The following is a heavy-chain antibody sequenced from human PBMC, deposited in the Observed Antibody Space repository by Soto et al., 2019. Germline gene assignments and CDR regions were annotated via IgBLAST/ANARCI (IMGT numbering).Heavy chain of an antibody. V-gene: IGHV5-51*03. CDR2: IYPGDSDT. Sequence: EVQLVQSGAEVKKPGESLKISCKGSGYSFTSYWIGWVRQMPGKGLEWMGIIYPGDSDTRYSPSFQGQVTISADKSISTAYLQWSSLKASETAMYYCARPRSSSRNYYGMDVWGQGTTVTVSS. CDR3: ARPRSSSRNYYGMDV. CDR1: GYSFTSYW. J-gene: IGHJ6*02. D-gene: IGHD6-13*01.